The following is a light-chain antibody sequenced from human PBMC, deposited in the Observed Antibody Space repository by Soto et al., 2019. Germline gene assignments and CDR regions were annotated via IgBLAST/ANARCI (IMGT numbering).Light chain of an antibody. CDR2: DAS. CDR1: QSVSSY. V-gene: IGKV3-11*01. J-gene: IGKJ5*01. CDR3: QQRSNWPPFT. Sequence: EIVLTQSPATLSLSPGERATLSCRASQSVSSYLAWYQQKPGQAPRLLIYDASNRATGIPARFSGSGSGTDFTLTISSLEPEDFAVYYCQQRSNWPPFTXGQGTRLAIK.